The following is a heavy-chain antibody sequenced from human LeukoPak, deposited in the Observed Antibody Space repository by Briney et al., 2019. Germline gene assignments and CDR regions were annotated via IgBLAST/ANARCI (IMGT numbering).Heavy chain of an antibody. D-gene: IGHD6-13*01. CDR3: ARVGKGIAAAGFDY. J-gene: IGHJ4*02. CDR1: GFTFSSYS. CDR2: ISSSSRYI. Sequence: PGGSLRLSCAASGFTFSSYSMNWVRQAPGKGLEWVSSISSSSRYIYYADSVKGRFTISRDNAKNSLYLQMNSLRAEDTAVYYCARVGKGIAAAGFDYWGQGTLVTVSS. V-gene: IGHV3-21*01.